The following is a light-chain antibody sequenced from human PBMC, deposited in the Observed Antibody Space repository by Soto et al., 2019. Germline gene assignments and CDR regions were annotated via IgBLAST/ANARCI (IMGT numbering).Light chain of an antibody. CDR3: QQYGSSPLT. CDR2: GAS. J-gene: IGKJ5*01. V-gene: IGKV3-20*01. Sequence: EIVLTQSPGTLSLSPGERATLSCRASQSVTKNYLAWYQQKPGQPPRFLIYGASGRASGIPDRFSGSGSGTDFTLTISRLEPEDFAVYYCQQYGSSPLTFAQGTRLEIK. CDR1: QSVTKNY.